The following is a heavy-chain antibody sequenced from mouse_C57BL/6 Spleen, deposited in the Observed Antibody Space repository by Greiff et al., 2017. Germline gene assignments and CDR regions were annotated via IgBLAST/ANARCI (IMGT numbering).Heavy chain of an antibody. V-gene: IGHV2-2*01. Sequence: VQLVESGPGLVQPSQSLSITCTVSGFSLTSYGVHWVRQSPGKGLEWLGVIWSGGSTDYNAAFISRLSISKDNSKSQVFFKMNSLQADDTAIYYCASPLTGTGYWYFDVWGTGTTVTVSS. J-gene: IGHJ1*03. CDR3: ASPLTGTGYWYFDV. CDR1: GFSLTSYG. D-gene: IGHD4-1*01. CDR2: IWSGGST.